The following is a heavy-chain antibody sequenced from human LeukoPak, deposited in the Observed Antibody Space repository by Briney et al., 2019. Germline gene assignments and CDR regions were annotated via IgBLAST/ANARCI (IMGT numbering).Heavy chain of an antibody. CDR1: GFTFSAYA. Sequence: PGGSLRLSCAASGFTFSAYAISWVRLAPGKGLEWVSAIDRSGGGTYYADSVKGRFTISRDNSKNTLYQQMNSLRVDDTAVYYCAKGSHGNHDYWGQGTLVTVSS. J-gene: IGHJ4*02. D-gene: IGHD1-14*01. V-gene: IGHV3-23*01. CDR3: AKGSHGNHDY. CDR2: IDRSGGGT.